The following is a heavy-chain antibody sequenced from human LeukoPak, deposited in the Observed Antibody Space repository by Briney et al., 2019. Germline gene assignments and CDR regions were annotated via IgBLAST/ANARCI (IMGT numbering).Heavy chain of an antibody. D-gene: IGHD2-2*01. J-gene: IGHJ4*02. Sequence: SETLSLTCAVYGGSFSGYYWSWIRQPPGKGLEWIGEINHSGSTNYNPSLKSRVTISVDTSKNQFSLKLSSVTAADTAVYYCARRCSSTSCSGLGYWGQGTLVTVSS. V-gene: IGHV4-34*01. CDR3: ARRCSSTSCSGLGY. CDR1: GGSFSGYY. CDR2: INHSGST.